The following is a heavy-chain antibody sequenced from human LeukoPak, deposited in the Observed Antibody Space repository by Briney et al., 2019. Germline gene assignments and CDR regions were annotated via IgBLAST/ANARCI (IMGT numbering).Heavy chain of an antibody. J-gene: IGHJ4*02. CDR3: AKDQDYGGNSGYFDY. Sequence: GGSLRLSCAASGFTFDDYTMHWVRQAPGKGLEWVSLISWDGGSTYYADSVKGRFTISRDKSKNSLYLQMNSLRTEDTALYYCAKDQDYGGNSGYFDYWGQGTLVTVSS. CDR1: GFTFDDYT. D-gene: IGHD4-23*01. CDR2: ISWDGGST. V-gene: IGHV3-43*01.